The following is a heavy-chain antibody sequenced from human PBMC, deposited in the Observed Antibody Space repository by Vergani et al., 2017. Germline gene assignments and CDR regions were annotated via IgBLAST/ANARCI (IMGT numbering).Heavy chain of an antibody. CDR1: GFTFSSYS. CDR2: ISSSSSTI. CDR3: ASDRIAAAGTGGLDY. J-gene: IGHJ4*02. Sequence: EVQLVESGGGLVQPGGSLRLSCAASGFTFSSYSMNWVRKAPGKGLEWVSYISSSSSTIYYADSVKGRFTISRYNANNSGYLQMNSLRAEDTAVYYCASDRIAAAGTGGLDYWGQGTLVTVSS. D-gene: IGHD6-13*01. V-gene: IGHV3-48*01.